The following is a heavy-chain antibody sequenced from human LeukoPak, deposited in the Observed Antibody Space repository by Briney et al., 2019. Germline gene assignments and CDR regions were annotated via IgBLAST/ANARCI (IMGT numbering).Heavy chain of an antibody. V-gene: IGHV3-74*01. J-gene: IGHJ6*03. CDR1: RLIFSSYW. CDR2: INSDGSST. D-gene: IGHD3-10*01. Sequence: GGSPRLSCAASRLIFSSYWMHWVRQALGRGLVWVSRINSDGSSTIYADSVKGRFTISRDYAKNTVYLQMNSLRVDDTAVYYCAGHYGSGRYHYYYMDVWGRGTTVTVSS. CDR3: AGHYGSGRYHYYYMDV.